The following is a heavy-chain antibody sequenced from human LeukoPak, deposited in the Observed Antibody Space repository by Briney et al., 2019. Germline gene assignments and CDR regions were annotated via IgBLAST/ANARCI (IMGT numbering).Heavy chain of an antibody. CDR3: TYSGSNYPDY. J-gene: IGHJ4*02. CDR1: GGSFSGYY. D-gene: IGHD1-26*01. CDR2: INHSETT. Sequence: SETLSLTCAVYGGSFSGYYWSWIRQPPGKGLEWIGEINHSETTNYNPSLKSRVTISVDKPKNQFSLKVSSVTAADTAVYYCTYSGSNYPDYWGQGTLVTVSS. V-gene: IGHV4-34*01.